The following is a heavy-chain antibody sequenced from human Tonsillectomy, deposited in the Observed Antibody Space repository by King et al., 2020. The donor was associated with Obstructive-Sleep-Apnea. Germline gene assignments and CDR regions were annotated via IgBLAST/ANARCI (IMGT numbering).Heavy chain of an antibody. D-gene: IGHD4/OR15-4a*01. CDR2: IIPFLGTV. V-gene: IGHV1-69*14. J-gene: IGHJ6*02. Sequence: FQLVQSGAEVKKPGSSVKVSCKASGGTFSTYAIVWVRQAPGQGLEWMGGIIPFLGTVNYAQKFQGRVTITADKSTSTAYMELSSLRSDDTAVFYCARKGVHPNYSGIGGWGQGTTVTVSS. CDR3: ARKGVHPNYSGIGG. CDR1: GGTFSTYA.